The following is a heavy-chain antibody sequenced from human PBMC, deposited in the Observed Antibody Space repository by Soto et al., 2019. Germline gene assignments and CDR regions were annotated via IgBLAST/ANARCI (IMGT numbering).Heavy chain of an antibody. CDR3: TRGFATVLGVY. Sequence: QVQLVQYGAEVKKPGASVKVSCKASGYTFTSYYMHWVRQAPGQGLEWMGMINPSGGSTSYAQKSKSRVTPTRDTTTSTVYMELSSLRSEDTAVYYCTRGFATVLGVYWGQGALVTVSS. CDR1: GYTFTSYY. J-gene: IGHJ4*02. D-gene: IGHD2-8*01. CDR2: INPSGGST. V-gene: IGHV1-46*03.